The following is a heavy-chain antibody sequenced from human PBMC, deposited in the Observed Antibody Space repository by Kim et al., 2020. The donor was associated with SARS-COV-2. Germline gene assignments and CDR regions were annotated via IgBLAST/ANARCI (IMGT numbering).Heavy chain of an antibody. V-gene: IGHV4-34*01. J-gene: IGHJ6*02. Sequence: SLKSRVTISVDTSKNQFSLKLSSVTAADTAVYYCARGSYQGSGSYRGLGVWGQGTTVTVSS. CDR3: ARGSYQGSGSYRGLGV. D-gene: IGHD3-10*01.